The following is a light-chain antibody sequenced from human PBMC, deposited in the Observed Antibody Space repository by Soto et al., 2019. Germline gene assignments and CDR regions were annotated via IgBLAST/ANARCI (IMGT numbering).Light chain of an antibody. J-gene: IGKJ5*01. Sequence: EIVLTQSPATLSVSPGERATLSCRASQSVTNYLAWYQQKPGQAPRLLIYDASNRATGIPARFSGSGSGTDFTLTISSLEPEDFAVYYRQQRSNFGQGTRLEIK. V-gene: IGKV3-11*01. CDR3: QQRSN. CDR2: DAS. CDR1: QSVTNY.